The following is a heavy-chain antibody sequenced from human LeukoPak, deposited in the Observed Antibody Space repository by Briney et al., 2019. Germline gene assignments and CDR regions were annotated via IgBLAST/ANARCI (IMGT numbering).Heavy chain of an antibody. Sequence: PSETLSLTCTVSGGSISSYYWSWIRQPPGKGLEWIGYIYYSGSTNYNPSLKSRVTISVDTSKNQFSPKLSSVTAADTAVYYCARAFPYCSSTSCYSWFDPWGQGTLVTVSS. V-gene: IGHV4-59*01. D-gene: IGHD2-2*01. CDR1: GGSISSYY. CDR3: ARAFPYCSSTSCYSWFDP. J-gene: IGHJ5*02. CDR2: IYYSGST.